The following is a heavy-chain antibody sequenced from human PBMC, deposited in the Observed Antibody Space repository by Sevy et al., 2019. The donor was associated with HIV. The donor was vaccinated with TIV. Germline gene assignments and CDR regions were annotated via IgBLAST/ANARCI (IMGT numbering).Heavy chain of an antibody. J-gene: IGHJ4*02. CDR1: GFTFSNAW. D-gene: IGHD1-26*01. Sequence: LRLSCAASGFTFSNAWMSWVRQAPGKGLEWVGRIKSKTEGATRDFAAPVKGRLLISRDDSRNTVYLQMNSLKTEDTAVYYCTAGVGASDFDYWGQGTLVTVSS. CDR2: IKSKTEGATR. V-gene: IGHV3-15*01. CDR3: TAGVGASDFDY.